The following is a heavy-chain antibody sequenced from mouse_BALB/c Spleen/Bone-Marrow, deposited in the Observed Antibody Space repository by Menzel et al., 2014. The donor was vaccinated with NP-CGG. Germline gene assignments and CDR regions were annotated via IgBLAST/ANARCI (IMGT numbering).Heavy chain of an antibody. CDR1: GYSFTSYY. Sequence: QVQLQQSGPELVKPGASVKISCKASGYSFTSYYIHWVKQRPGQGLERIGWIFPGSGNTKYNEEFKGKATLTSDTSSSTAYMQLSSLTSEASAVYFCARAGYVGGDYYARAYWGQGTSITVSS. V-gene: IGHV1-66*01. CDR3: ARAGYVGGDYYARAY. D-gene: IGHD2-14*01. J-gene: IGHJ4*01. CDR2: IFPGSGNT.